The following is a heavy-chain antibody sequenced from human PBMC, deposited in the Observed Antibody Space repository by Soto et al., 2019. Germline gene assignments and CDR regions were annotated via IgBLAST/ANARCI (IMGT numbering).Heavy chain of an antibody. CDR1: GGSFSGYY. Sequence: QVQLQQWGAGLLKPSETLSLTCAVYGGSFSGYYWSWIRQPPGKGLEWIVEINHSGSTNYNPSLKSRVTISVDTSKNQFSLKLSSVTAADTAVYYCASGIVATIAYFDYWGQGTLVTVSS. CDR3: ASGIVATIAYFDY. D-gene: IGHD5-12*01. CDR2: INHSGST. J-gene: IGHJ4*02. V-gene: IGHV4-34*01.